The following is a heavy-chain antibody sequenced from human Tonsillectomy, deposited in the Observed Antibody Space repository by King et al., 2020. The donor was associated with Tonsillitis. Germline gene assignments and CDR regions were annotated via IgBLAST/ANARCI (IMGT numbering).Heavy chain of an antibody. CDR1: GFTFGSYG. Sequence: VQLVESGGGVVQPGRSLRLSCAASGFTFGSYGMHWVRQAPGKGLDWVAVISYDGSNKYYSDSGKGRFTISRDNSKNTLYLQLTSLRTEDTAVYYCAKDFAEMATITPDNLGPGTLVTVPS. CDR2: ISYDGSNK. V-gene: IGHV3-30*18. CDR3: AKDFAEMATITPDN. J-gene: IGHJ4*02. D-gene: IGHD5-24*01.